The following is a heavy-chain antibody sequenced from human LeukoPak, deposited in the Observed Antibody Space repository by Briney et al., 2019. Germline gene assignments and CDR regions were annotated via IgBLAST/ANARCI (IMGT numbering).Heavy chain of an antibody. J-gene: IGHJ5*01. CDR3: ARQADNNWFDS. Sequence: ASVKVSCKASGYTFTGYYIHWVRQAPGQGLEWMGWINPNSGVTKYAQKFQGRVTTTRDTSISTAYLELNRLSSDDSAVFYCARQADNNWFDSWGQGTLVTVSS. CDR1: GYTFTGYY. CDR2: INPNSGVT. V-gene: IGHV1-2*02. D-gene: IGHD2-15*01.